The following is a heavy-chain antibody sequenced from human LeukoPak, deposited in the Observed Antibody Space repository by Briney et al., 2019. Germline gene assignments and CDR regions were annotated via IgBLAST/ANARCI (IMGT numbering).Heavy chain of an antibody. CDR3: VREYSGFDY. V-gene: IGHV4-61*08. D-gene: IGHD1-26*01. CDR2: IYYSGST. Sequence: TTSETLSLTCTVSGGPIIGYSDYKWTWLRQSPEKGLEWIGYIYYSGSTNYNPSLKSRVTISVDTSKNQFSLKLTSVTAADTAVYYCVREYSGFDYWGQGTLVTVSS. J-gene: IGHJ4*02. CDR1: GGPIIGYSDY.